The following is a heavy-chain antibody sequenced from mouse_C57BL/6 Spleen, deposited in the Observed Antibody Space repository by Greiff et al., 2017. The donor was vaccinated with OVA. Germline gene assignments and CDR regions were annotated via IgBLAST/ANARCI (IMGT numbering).Heavy chain of an antibody. CDR3: ARRRDYYGSSYWYFDV. CDR2: IYPGGGYT. J-gene: IGHJ1*03. D-gene: IGHD1-1*01. V-gene: IGHV1-63*01. CDR1: GYTFTNYW. Sequence: QVQLQQSGAELVRPGTSVKMSCKASGYTFTNYWIGWAKQRPGHGLEWIGDIYPGGGYTNYNEKFKGQATLTADKSSSTAYMQFSSLTSEDSAIYYCARRRDYYGSSYWYFDVWGTGTTVTVSS.